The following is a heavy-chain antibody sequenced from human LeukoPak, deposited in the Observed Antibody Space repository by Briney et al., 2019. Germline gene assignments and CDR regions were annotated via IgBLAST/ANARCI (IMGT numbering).Heavy chain of an antibody. CDR2: ISGSGGST. V-gene: IGHV3-23*01. J-gene: IGHJ4*02. CDR3: AKGNQRITIFGVVITQFDY. CDR1: GFTFSSYA. D-gene: IGHD3-3*01. Sequence: AGRSLRLSCAASGFTFSSYAMSWVRQAPGKGLEWVSAISGSGGSTYYADSVKGRFTISRDNSKNTLYLQMNSLRAEDTAVYYCAKGNQRITIFGVVITQFDYWGQGTLATVSS.